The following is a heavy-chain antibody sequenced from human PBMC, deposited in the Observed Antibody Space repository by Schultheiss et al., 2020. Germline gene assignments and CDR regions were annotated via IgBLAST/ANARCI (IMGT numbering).Heavy chain of an antibody. CDR2: INHSGST. CDR3: ARGSLRYFDWLLGGMDV. D-gene: IGHD3-9*01. CDR1: GGSISSGSYY. J-gene: IGHJ6*02. V-gene: IGHV4-39*07. Sequence: SETLSLTCTVSGGSISSGSYYWSWIRQPPGKGLEWIGEINHSGSTNYNPSLKSRVTISVDTSKNQFSLKLSSVTAADTAVYYCARGSLRYFDWLLGGMDVWGQGTTVTVSS.